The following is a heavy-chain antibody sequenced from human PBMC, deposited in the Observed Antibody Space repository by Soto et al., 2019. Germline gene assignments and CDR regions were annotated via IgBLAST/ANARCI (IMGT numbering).Heavy chain of an antibody. J-gene: IGHJ6*03. CDR3: ARESINCSGGSCYSGGYYYMDV. Sequence: ASVKVSCKASGYTFASYDINWVRQATGQGLEWMGWMNPNSGNTGYAQKFQGRVTMTRNTSISTAYMELSSLRSEGTAVYYCARESINCSGGSCYSGGYYYMDVWGKGTRVTVPS. D-gene: IGHD2-15*01. V-gene: IGHV1-8*01. CDR2: MNPNSGNT. CDR1: GYTFASYD.